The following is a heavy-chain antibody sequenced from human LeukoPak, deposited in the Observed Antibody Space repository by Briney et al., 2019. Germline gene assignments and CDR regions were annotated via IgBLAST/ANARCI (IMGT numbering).Heavy chain of an antibody. CDR3: ARGPIDYYYDSSGYDY. CDR1: GGSISSYY. CDR2: ISSSSSYI. J-gene: IGHJ4*02. Sequence: ETLSLTCTVSGGSISSYYWSWIRQAPGKGLEWVSSISSSSSYIYYADLVKGRFTISRDNAKNSLYLQMNSLRAEDTAVYYCARGPIDYYYDSSGYDYWGQGTLVTVSS. D-gene: IGHD3-22*01. V-gene: IGHV3-21*01.